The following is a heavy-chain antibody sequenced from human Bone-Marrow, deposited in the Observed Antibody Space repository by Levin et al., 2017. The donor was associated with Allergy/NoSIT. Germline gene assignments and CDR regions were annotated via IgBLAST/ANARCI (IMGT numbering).Heavy chain of an antibody. CDR3: ARDLGDVVVVDAPDY. Sequence: GGSLRLSCAASGFTFSSYWMHWVRQAPGKGLVWVSRINSDGSSTSYADSVKGRFTISRDNAKNTLYLQMNSLRAEDTAVYYCARDLGDVVVVDAPDYWGQGTLVTVSS. CDR2: INSDGSST. D-gene: IGHD2-15*01. V-gene: IGHV3-74*01. CDR1: GFTFSSYW. J-gene: IGHJ4*02.